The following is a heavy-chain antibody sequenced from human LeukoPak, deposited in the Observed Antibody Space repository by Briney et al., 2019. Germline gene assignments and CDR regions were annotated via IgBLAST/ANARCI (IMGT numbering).Heavy chain of an antibody. CDR1: GDSINSHY. J-gene: IGHJ4*02. CDR3: ARLLAGCPGGRCRAHFDY. V-gene: IGHV4-59*11. D-gene: IGHD2-15*01. CDR2: IYYGGST. Sequence: PSETLTLTCSVSGDSINSHYWSWMRQPPGKGLEWIGYIYYGGSTNYNPSLKSRVSMSVDTSKNQFSLNRSSVTAADTAVYHCARLLAGCPGGRCRAHFDYWGQGTLVTVSS.